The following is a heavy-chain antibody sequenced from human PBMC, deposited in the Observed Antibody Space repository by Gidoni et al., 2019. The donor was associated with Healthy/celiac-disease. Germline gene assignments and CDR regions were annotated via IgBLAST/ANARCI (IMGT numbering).Heavy chain of an antibody. CDR3: ARGHGSYYPGY. J-gene: IGHJ4*02. D-gene: IGHD1-26*01. Sequence: QVQLAQSGAEVKKPGASVKVPCTASGYTFTSYYMHWVRRAPGQGLEWMGIINPSGGSTSYAQKFQGRVTMTRDTSTSTVYMELSSLRSEDTAVYYCARGHGSYYPGYWGQGTLVTVSS. V-gene: IGHV1-46*01. CDR2: INPSGGST. CDR1: GYTFTSYY.